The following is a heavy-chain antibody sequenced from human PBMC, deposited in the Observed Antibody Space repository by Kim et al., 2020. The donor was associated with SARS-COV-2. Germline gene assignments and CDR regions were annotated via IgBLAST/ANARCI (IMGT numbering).Heavy chain of an antibody. Sequence: GSTYYTDSMKGRFTITRDNPKNTLYLQMSSLRAEDTAVYYCVKNWNSDHWGQGTLVTVSS. V-gene: IGHV3-64D*06. CDR2: GST. D-gene: IGHD1-7*01. CDR3: VKNWNSDH. J-gene: IGHJ5*02.